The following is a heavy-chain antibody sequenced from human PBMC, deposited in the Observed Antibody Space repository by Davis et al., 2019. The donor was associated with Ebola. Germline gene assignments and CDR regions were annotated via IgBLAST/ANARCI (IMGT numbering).Heavy chain of an antibody. V-gene: IGHV1-69*04. D-gene: IGHD5-18*01. CDR1: GGTFSSYA. Sequence: SVKVSCKASGGTFSSYAISWVRQAPGQGLEWMGRIIPILGIANYAQKFQGRVTITADKSTSTAYMELSSLRSEDTAVYYCAREWGGDTAMARFDYWGQGTLVTVSS. J-gene: IGHJ4*02. CDR2: IIPILGIA. CDR3: AREWGGDTAMARFDY.